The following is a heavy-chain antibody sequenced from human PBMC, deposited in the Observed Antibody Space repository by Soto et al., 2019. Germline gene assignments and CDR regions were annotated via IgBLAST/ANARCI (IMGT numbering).Heavy chain of an antibody. D-gene: IGHD5-12*01. CDR1: GFTFSSYG. CDR3: ANAEWLRSPGPPFDY. CDR2: ISYDGSNK. V-gene: IGHV3-30*18. J-gene: IGHJ4*02. Sequence: QVQLVESGGGVVQPGRSLRLSCAASGFTFSSYGMHWVRQAPGKGLEWVAVISYDGSNKYYADSVKGRFTISRDNSKNTLYLQMNSLRAEDTAVYYCANAEWLRSPGPPFDYWGQGTLVTVSS.